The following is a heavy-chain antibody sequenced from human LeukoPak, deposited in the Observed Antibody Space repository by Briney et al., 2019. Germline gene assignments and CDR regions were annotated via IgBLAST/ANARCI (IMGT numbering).Heavy chain of an antibody. V-gene: IGHV4-39*07. CDR1: GVPISSRSYY. D-gene: IGHD3-22*01. CDR3: VCSGGYYSHFEF. CDR2: MYFSGTT. J-gene: IGHJ4*02. Sequence: SETLSLTCSVSGVPISSRSYYWGWIRQPPGKGLEWIGSMYFSGTTYYNPSLKSRVAISVVTPKNQFSLKLSSVTAADTAVYYCVCSGGYYSHFEFWGQGTQVTVSS.